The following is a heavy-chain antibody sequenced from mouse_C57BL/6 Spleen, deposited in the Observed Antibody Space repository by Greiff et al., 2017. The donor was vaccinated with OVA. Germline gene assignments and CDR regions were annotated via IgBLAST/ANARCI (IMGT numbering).Heavy chain of an antibody. V-gene: IGHV5-2*01. CDR2: INSDGGST. CDR3: ARHGVYDGDGGAMDY. D-gene: IGHD2-3*01. CDR1: EYEFPSHD. Sequence: EVKVVESGGGLVQPGESLKLSCESNEYEFPSHDMSWVRKTPEKRLELVAAINSDGGSTYYPDTMERRFIISRDNTKKTLYLQMSSLRSEDTALYYCARHGVYDGDGGAMDYWGQGTSVTVSS. J-gene: IGHJ4*01.